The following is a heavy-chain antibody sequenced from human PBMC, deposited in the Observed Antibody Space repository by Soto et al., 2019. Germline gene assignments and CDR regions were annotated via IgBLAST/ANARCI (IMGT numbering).Heavy chain of an antibody. V-gene: IGHV1-8*01. D-gene: IGHD6-19*01. J-gene: IGHJ4*02. CDR1: GYTFTNHD. CDR2: MNPNSGST. CDR3: ARVTAVAGNYFDY. Sequence: GASVKVSCKASGYTFTNHDINWVRQATGQGLEWMGWMNPNSGSTGYAQKFQGRVTITADKSTSTAYMELSSLRSEDTAVYYCARVTAVAGNYFDYWGQGTQVTVSS.